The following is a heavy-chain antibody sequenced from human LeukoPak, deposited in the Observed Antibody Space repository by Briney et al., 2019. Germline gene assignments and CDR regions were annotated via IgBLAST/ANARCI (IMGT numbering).Heavy chain of an antibody. J-gene: IGHJ3*02. D-gene: IGHD3-16*01. CDR2: INNDGSDT. CDR3: ARGGFMHALDI. Sequence: GGSLRLSCVVSGFTFSSYGMHWVRQAPGKGPVWDAFINNDGSDTNYADSVKGRFTISRDNAENTLYLQMNSLRVEDTAVYYCARGGFMHALDIWGQGIKVTVSS. CDR1: GFTFSSYG. V-gene: IGHV3-74*01.